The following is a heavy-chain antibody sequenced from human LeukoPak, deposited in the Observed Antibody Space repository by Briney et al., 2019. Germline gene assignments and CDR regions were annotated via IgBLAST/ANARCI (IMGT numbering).Heavy chain of an antibody. CDR1: GYTFTGYY. V-gene: IGHV1-2*02. D-gene: IGHD1-26*01. J-gene: IGHJ4*02. CDR3: ARLVGATTFGDY. CDR2: INPNSGGT. Sequence: ASVKVSCKASGYTFTGYYMHWVRQAPGQGLEWMGWINPNSGGTNYAQKFQGRVTMTRDTSNSTAYMELSRLRSDDTAVYYCARLVGATTFGDYWGQGTLVTVSS.